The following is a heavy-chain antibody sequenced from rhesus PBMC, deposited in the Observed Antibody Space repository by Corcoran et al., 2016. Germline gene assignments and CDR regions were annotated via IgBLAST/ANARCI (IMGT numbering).Heavy chain of an antibody. Sequence: QVQLVQSGAEVKKPGSSVKVSCKASGYTFTDYYMHWVRQAPRQGLEWMGWITPYNGNQKYAQKFQGRVTMTRDTSTSTAYMELSSLRSEDTAVYYCARDSPYRDKYFDLWGPGTPITISS. J-gene: IGHJ2*01. CDR3: ARDSPYRDKYFDL. CDR2: ITPYNGNQ. V-gene: IGHV1S2*01. D-gene: IGHD4-23*01. CDR1: GYTFTDYY.